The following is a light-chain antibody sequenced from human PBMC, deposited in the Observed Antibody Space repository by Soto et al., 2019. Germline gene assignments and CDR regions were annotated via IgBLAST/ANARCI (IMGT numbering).Light chain of an antibody. J-gene: IGKJ5*01. CDR1: QVITNY. Sequence: IQLTQSPSSLSASVGDRVTITCWASQVITNYLAWYQQKPGKAPNLLIYAASTLQSGVPSRFSGSGSGTDFTLTISSLQPEDSATYFCQQVDSYPITFGQGTRLEIK. CDR3: QQVDSYPIT. CDR2: AAS. V-gene: IGKV1-9*01.